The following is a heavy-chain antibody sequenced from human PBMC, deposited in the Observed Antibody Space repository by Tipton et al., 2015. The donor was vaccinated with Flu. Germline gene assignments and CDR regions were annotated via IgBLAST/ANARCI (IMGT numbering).Heavy chain of an antibody. CDR2: IYYNGST. D-gene: IGHD3-10*01. J-gene: IGHJ3*02. CDR1: GDSMRSYY. V-gene: IGHV4-59*01. CDR3: ARDQTYYYGSSDAFDI. Sequence: TLSLTCSVSGDSMRSYYWSWIRQPPGKGLEWIGTIYYNGSTDYNPSLSSRLTISVDMSKNQFSLQLTSVTAADTAVYYCARDQTYYYGSSDAFDIWGQGTMVTVSS.